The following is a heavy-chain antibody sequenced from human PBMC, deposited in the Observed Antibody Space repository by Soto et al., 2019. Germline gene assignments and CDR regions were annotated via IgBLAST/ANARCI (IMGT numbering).Heavy chain of an antibody. Sequence: EVELVESGGAVVQPGGSLRLSCAASGFSSGDYNIHWVRQGPGRGLEWVSLITWDGGTTYYADSVKGRFTISKDTGKNSVYLQMDSLRSEDSALYYCAKAKRRYGNTSGVHFDYWGQGTLVTVSS. V-gene: IGHV3-43*01. CDR2: ITWDGGTT. D-gene: IGHD2-15*01. J-gene: IGHJ4*02. CDR1: GFSSGDYN. CDR3: AKAKRRYGNTSGVHFDY.